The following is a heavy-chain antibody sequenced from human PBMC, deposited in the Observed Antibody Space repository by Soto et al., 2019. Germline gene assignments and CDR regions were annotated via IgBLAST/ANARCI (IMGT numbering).Heavy chain of an antibody. CDR2: IDPNSGAT. CDR1: GYTFSGYY. V-gene: IGHV1-2*02. D-gene: IGHD1-20*01. CDR3: ARGYNWNPEMAY. Sequence: VQVVQSGAEVKKPGASVKVSCKASGYTFSGYYMHCVRQAPGQGLEWMGWIDPNSGATNYAQKFQGRVTMTRDTSINTAYVELNRLRSDDTAVYYCARGYNWNPEMAYWGQGTLVTVSS. J-gene: IGHJ4*02.